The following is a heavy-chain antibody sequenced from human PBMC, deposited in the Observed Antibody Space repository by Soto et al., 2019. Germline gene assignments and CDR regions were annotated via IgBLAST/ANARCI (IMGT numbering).Heavy chain of an antibody. Sequence: QVQLVESGGGVVQPGRSLRLSCAASGFTFSSYGMHWVRQAPGKGLEWVAVIWYDGSNKYYADSVKGRFTISRDNAKNSLYLQMNSLRAEDTAVYYCAREPGDYDYYYGMDVWGQGTTVTVSS. CDR2: IWYDGSNK. CDR1: GFTFSSYG. CDR3: AREPGDYDYYYGMDV. D-gene: IGHD4-17*01. J-gene: IGHJ6*02. V-gene: IGHV3-33*01.